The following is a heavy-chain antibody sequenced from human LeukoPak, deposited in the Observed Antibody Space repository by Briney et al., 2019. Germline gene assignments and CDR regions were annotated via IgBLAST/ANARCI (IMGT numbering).Heavy chain of an antibody. V-gene: IGHV3-48*01. Sequence: GGSLRLSCAASGFTFSSYSMNWVRQAPGKGLEWVSYISSSSTIYYADSVKGRFTISRDNAKNSLYLQMNSLRAEDTAVYYCASGPLNWFDPWGQGTLVTVSS. J-gene: IGHJ5*02. CDR2: ISSSSTI. CDR3: ASGPLNWFDP. CDR1: GFTFSSYS.